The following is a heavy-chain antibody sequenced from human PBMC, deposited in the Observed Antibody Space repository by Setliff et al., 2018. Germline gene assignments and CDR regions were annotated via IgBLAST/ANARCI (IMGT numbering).Heavy chain of an antibody. D-gene: IGHD3-3*01. J-gene: IGHJ5*01. CDR3: VKPTWAGEVSSPFAFWFES. CDR2: IYYSGTA. CDR1: GGSITSRSYY. Sequence: SETLSLTCSVSGGSITSRSYYWGWIRQSPGKGLEWLGTIYYSGTAYYNSSLRSRVSISTDTSKNEFSLRLSSVTAADTAVYYCVKPTWAGEVSSPFAFWFESWGQGTLVTFSS. V-gene: IGHV4-39*01.